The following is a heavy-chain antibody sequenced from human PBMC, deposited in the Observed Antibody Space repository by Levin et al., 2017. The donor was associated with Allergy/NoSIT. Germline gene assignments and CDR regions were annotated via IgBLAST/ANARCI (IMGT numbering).Heavy chain of an antibody. Sequence: GGSLRLSCAASGFTFKRHEMNWVRQAPGKGLEWISYISAGGGSIYYADSVQGRFTISRDNAKNSLYLQMSSLRVEDTAVYYCARDMAGGSLDYWGQGTLVTVSS. D-gene: IGHD3-10*01. V-gene: IGHV3-48*03. CDR3: ARDMAGGSLDY. CDR2: ISAGGGSI. J-gene: IGHJ4*02. CDR1: GFTFKRHE.